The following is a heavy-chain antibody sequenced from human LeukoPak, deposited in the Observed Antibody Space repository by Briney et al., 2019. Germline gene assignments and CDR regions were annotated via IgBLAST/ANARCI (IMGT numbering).Heavy chain of an antibody. Sequence: ASVKVSCKASGYTFTSYYMHWVRQAPGQGLEWMGWINPNSGGTNYAQKFQGWVTMTRDTSISTAYMELSRLRSDDTAVYYCARDRTYNTYREFSYGMDVWGQGTTVTVSS. CDR1: GYTFTSYY. D-gene: IGHD1-14*01. J-gene: IGHJ6*02. V-gene: IGHV1-2*04. CDR3: ARDRTYNTYREFSYGMDV. CDR2: INPNSGGT.